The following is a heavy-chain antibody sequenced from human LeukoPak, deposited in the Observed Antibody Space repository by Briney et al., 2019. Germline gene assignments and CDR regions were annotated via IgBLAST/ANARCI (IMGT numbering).Heavy chain of an antibody. D-gene: IGHD6-13*01. CDR1: GFSLSTNRVA. Sequence: SGPTLVNPTQTLTLTCSFSGFSLSTNRVALGWIRQTPGKALEWLAPIYWDDDKRYSPSLKSRLTITKDTSKNQVVLTMTNMDPVDTATYYCAHAPARGSSWYVWFDPWGQGTLVTVSS. J-gene: IGHJ5*02. CDR3: AHAPARGSSWYVWFDP. V-gene: IGHV2-5*02. CDR2: IYWDDDK.